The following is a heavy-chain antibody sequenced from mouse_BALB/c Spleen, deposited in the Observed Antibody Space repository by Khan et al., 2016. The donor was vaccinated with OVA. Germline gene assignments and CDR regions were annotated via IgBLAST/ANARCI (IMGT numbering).Heavy chain of an antibody. J-gene: IGHJ4*01. D-gene: IGHD2-10*01. CDR3: ARQPYYHYNSMDY. Sequence: VQLVESGPGLVAPSQSLSITCTISGFSLTNYGVHWVRQPPGKGLEWLVVIWSDGSTSYNSALSSRLTISKDNSKNEVILKMNSRQTDDTAVYVCARQPYYHYNSMDYWGQGTSVTVSS. CDR2: IWSDGST. CDR1: GFSLTNYG. V-gene: IGHV2-6-1*01.